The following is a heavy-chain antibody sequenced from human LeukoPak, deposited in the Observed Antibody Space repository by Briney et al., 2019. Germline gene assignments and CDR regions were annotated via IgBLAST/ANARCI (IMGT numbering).Heavy chain of an antibody. J-gene: IGHJ4*02. D-gene: IGHD3-22*01. V-gene: IGHV4-4*09. CDR2: IYTSGST. Sequence: TSETLSLTCTVSGGSISSYYWSWIRQPPGKGLEWIGYIYTSGSTNYNPSLKSRVTISVDTSKNQFSLKLSSVTAADTAVYYCARALSGSDFDYWGQGTLVTVSS. CDR1: GGSISSYY. CDR3: ARALSGSDFDY.